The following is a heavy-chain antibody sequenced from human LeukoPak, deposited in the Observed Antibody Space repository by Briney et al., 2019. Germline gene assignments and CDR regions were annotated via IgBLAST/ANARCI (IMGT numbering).Heavy chain of an antibody. CDR2: IYYSGST. Sequence: KPSETLSLTCTVSGGSISSYYWSWIRQPPGKGLGWIGYIYYSGSTNYNPSLKSRVTISVDTSKNQFSLKLSSVTAADTAVYYCARDHGEMGAFDIWGQGTMVTVSS. D-gene: IGHD7-27*01. J-gene: IGHJ3*02. CDR3: ARDHGEMGAFDI. V-gene: IGHV4-59*01. CDR1: GGSISSYY.